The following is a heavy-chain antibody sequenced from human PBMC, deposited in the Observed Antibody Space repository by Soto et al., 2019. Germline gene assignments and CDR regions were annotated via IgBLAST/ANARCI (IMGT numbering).Heavy chain of an antibody. D-gene: IGHD2-15*01. CDR1: GGSISSYY. V-gene: IGHV4-59*08. J-gene: IGHJ3*02. CDR2: IYYSGST. CDR3: ARRSNVVVVAATRAASDI. Sequence: PSETLSLTCTVSGGSISSYYWSWIRQPPGKGLEWIGYIYYSGSTNYNPSLKSRVTISVDTSKNQFSLKLSPVTAADTAVYYCARRSNVVVVAATRAASDIWGQGTMVTVSS.